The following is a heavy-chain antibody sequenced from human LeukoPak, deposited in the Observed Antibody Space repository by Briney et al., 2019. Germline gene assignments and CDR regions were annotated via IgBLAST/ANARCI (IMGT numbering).Heavy chain of an antibody. Sequence: ASVKVSCKASGYTFTGYYMHWVRQAPGQGLEWMRWINPNSGGTNYAQKFQGRVTVTRDTSISTAYMELSRLRSDDTAVYYCARGGAYQLLWSGRNWFDPWGQGTLVTVSS. CDR1: GYTFTGYY. CDR3: ARGGAYQLLWSGRNWFDP. V-gene: IGHV1-2*02. J-gene: IGHJ5*02. CDR2: INPNSGGT. D-gene: IGHD2-2*01.